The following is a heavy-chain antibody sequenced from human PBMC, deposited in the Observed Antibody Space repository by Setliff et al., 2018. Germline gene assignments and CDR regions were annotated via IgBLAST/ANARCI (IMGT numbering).Heavy chain of an antibody. CDR3: AKDPKYRGVWPHPAYFDY. V-gene: IGHV3-30*02. Sequence: GGSLRLSCTGSEFTLSGFEIHWVRQSSGKGLEWVANLKYDGRNKYYEDSVKGRFTISRDNSKNTVYLQVNSLRGEDTAVYHCAKDPKYRGVWPHPAYFDYWGQGALVTVSS. CDR1: EFTLSGFE. CDR2: LKYDGRNK. J-gene: IGHJ4*02. D-gene: IGHD6-6*01.